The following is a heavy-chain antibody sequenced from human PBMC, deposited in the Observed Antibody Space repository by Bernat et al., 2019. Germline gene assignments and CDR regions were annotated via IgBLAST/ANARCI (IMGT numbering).Heavy chain of an antibody. D-gene: IGHD3-3*01. Sequence: QVQLVESGGGVVQPGRSLRLSCAASGFTFSSYGMHWVRQAPGKGLEWGAVISYDGSNKYYARSVKGRFTISRDNSKNTLYLQMNSLRAEDTAVYYCARDVGRWSAEEDAFDIWGQGTMVTVSS. CDR3: ARDVGRWSAEEDAFDI. V-gene: IGHV3-30*03. J-gene: IGHJ3*02. CDR2: ISYDGSNK. CDR1: GFTFSSYG.